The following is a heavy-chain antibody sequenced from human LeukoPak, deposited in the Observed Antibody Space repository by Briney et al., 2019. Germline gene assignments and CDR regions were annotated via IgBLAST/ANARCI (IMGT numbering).Heavy chain of an antibody. V-gene: IGHV4-4*07. Sequence: SETLSLTCTVSGGSISSYYWSWIRQPAGKGLEWIGRIYTSGSTNYNPSLKSRVTMSVDTSKNQFSLKLSSVAAADTAVYYCAREHSLRYFDWLLPEYYFDYWGQGTLVTVSS. CDR3: AREHSLRYFDWLLPEYYFDY. CDR1: GGSISSYY. J-gene: IGHJ4*02. CDR2: IYTSGST. D-gene: IGHD3-9*01.